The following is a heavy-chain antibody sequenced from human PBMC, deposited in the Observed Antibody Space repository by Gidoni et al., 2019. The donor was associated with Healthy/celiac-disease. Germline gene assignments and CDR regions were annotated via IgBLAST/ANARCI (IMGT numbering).Heavy chain of an antibody. J-gene: IGHJ5*02. V-gene: IGHV4-59*01. CDR3: ARLWGSQKWGGPYYDFWSGYRENWFDP. CDR2: IYYSGST. CDR1: GGSISSSY. D-gene: IGHD3-3*01. Sequence: QVQLQESGPGLVKPSETLSLTCTVSGGSISSSYWSWFRQPPWKGLDWIGYIYYSGSTNYHPSLKSRVTISVDTSKNQFSLKLSSVTAADTAVYYCARLWGSQKWGGPYYDFWSGYRENWFDPWGQGTLVTVSS.